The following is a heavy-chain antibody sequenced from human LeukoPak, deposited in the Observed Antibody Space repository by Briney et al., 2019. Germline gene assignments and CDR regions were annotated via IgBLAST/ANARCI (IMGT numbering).Heavy chain of an antibody. J-gene: IGHJ2*01. CDR2: INHSGST. D-gene: IGHD2-8*01. CDR1: GGSFSGYY. CDR3: ARGQLRNRCNDL. Sequence: SETLSLTCAVYGGSFSGYYWSWIRQPPGKGLEWIGEINHSGSTNYNPSLKSRVTISEDTSKNQFSLKLSSVTAADTAVYYCARGQLRNRCNDLWGRGTLVTVSS. V-gene: IGHV4-34*01.